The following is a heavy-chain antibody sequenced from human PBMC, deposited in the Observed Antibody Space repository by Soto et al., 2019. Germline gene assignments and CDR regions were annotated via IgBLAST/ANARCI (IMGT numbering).Heavy chain of an antibody. D-gene: IGHD3-3*01. CDR3: TTGLGDYDFWSGDYRPASVYFDY. Sequence: GGSLRLSCAASGFTFSNAWMSWVRQAPGKGLEWVGRIKSKTDGGTTDYAAHVKGRFTISSDDSKNTLYLQMNSLKTEDTDVYYCTTGLGDYDFWSGDYRPASVYFDYCGEGALVTVSS. CDR1: GFTFSNAW. V-gene: IGHV3-15*01. CDR2: IKSKTDGGTT. J-gene: IGHJ4*02.